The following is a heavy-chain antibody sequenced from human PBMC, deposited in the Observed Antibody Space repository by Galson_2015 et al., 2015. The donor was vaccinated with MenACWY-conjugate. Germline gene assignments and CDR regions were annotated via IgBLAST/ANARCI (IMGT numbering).Heavy chain of an antibody. Sequence: SLRLSCAASGFTFSSYAMSWVRQAPGKGLEWVSAISGSGGSTYYADSVKGRFTISRDNSKNTLYLQMNSLRAEDTAVYYCAKEVVVTAIRASETDYFDYWGQGTLVTVSS. CDR1: GFTFSSYA. J-gene: IGHJ4*02. V-gene: IGHV3-23*01. CDR2: ISGSGGST. CDR3: AKEVVVTAIRASETDYFDY. D-gene: IGHD2-21*02.